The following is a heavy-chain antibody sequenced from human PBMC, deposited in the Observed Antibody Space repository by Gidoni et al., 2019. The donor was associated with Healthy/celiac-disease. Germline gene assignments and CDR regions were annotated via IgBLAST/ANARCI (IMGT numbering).Heavy chain of an antibody. D-gene: IGHD1-26*01. V-gene: IGHV3-9*01. CDR2: ISWNSGSI. CDR1: GFTFDDYA. Sequence: EVQLVASGGGWVQPGRSLRLCCAASGFTFDDYAMHWVRQAPGKGLGRVSGISWNSGSIGYADSVKGRFTISRDNAKNSLYLQMNSLRAEDTALYYCAQDMWGLWGAGNDAFDIWGQGTMVTVSS. CDR3: AQDMWGLWGAGNDAFDI. J-gene: IGHJ3*02.